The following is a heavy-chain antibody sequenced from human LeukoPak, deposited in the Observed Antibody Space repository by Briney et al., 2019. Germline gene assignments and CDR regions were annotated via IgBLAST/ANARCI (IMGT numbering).Heavy chain of an antibody. CDR2: IYYSGST. D-gene: IGHD3-10*01. Sequence: SETLSLTCTVSGGSISSYYWSWIRQPPGKGLEGIGYIYYSGSTNYNPSLKSRVTISVDTSKNQFSLKLSSVTAADTAVYYCARRLLWFGGTLTGWFDPWGQGTLVTVSS. CDR3: ARRLLWFGGTLTGWFDP. CDR1: GGSISSYY. J-gene: IGHJ5*02. V-gene: IGHV4-59*01.